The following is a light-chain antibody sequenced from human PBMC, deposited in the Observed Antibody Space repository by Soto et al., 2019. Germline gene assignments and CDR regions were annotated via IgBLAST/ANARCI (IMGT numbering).Light chain of an antibody. CDR3: NSYPTNRNVV. CDR1: SSDVGGYNY. V-gene: IGLV2-14*01. Sequence: QSALTQPASVSGSPGQSITISCTGTSSDVGGYNYVSWYQQHPGKAPKLMMYEVSNRPSGVSNRFSGSRSGNTASLTISGLQSEDEGEYYCNSYPTNRNVVFGTGTKLTVL. J-gene: IGLJ1*01. CDR2: EVS.